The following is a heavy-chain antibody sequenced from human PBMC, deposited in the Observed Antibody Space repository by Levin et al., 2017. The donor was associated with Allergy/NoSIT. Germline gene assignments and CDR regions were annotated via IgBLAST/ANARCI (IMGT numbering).Heavy chain of an antibody. CDR3: AKNPLQAIVATIGHWFDP. V-gene: IGHV3-23*01. CDR2: ISGSGGST. D-gene: IGHD5-12*01. Sequence: GGSLRLSCAASGFTFSSYAMSWVRQAPGKGLEWVSAISGSGGSTYYADSVKGRFTISRDNSKNTLYLQMNSLRAEDTAVYYCAKNPLQAIVATIGHWFDPWGQGTLVTVSS. J-gene: IGHJ5*02. CDR1: GFTFSSYA.